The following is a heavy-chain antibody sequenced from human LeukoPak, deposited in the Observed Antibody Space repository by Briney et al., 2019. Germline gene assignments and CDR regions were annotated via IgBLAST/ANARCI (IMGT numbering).Heavy chain of an antibody. CDR2: IIPIFGTA. CDR3: ARVEKYYGSGSYSNWFDP. J-gene: IGHJ5*02. V-gene: IGHV1-69*06. D-gene: IGHD3-10*01. CDR1: GGTCSSYA. Sequence: VASVKVSCKASGGTCSSYAISWVRQAPGQGLEWMGGIIPIFGTANYAQKFQGRVTITADKSTSTAYMELSSLRSEDTAVYYCARVEKYYGSGSYSNWFDPWGQGTLVTVSS.